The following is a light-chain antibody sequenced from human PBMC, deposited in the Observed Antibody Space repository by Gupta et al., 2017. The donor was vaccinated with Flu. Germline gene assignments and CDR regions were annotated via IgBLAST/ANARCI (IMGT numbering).Light chain of an antibody. CDR3: QQYYSTPPIT. CDR2: WAS. Sequence: KSSQSLLYSSNNKNYLAWYQQKPGQPPKLLIYWASTRESGVPDRFSGSGSGTDFTLTISSLQAEDVAVYYCQQYYSTPPITFGQGTRLEIK. V-gene: IGKV4-1*01. CDR1: QSLLYSSNNKNY. J-gene: IGKJ5*01.